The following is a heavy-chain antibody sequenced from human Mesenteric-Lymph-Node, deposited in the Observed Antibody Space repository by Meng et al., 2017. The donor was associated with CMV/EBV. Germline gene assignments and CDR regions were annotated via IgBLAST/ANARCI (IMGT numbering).Heavy chain of an antibody. CDR2: IYPGDSST. V-gene: IGHV5-51*01. D-gene: IGHD4-17*01. CDR3: ARRATVSYDAFDI. CDR1: GYTFSNYW. Sequence: KVSCKGSGYTFSNYWIGWVRQMPGKGLEWMGIIYPGDSSTRYSPSFQGQVTISADKSISTAYLQWSSLKASDTAIYYCARRATVSYDAFDIWGQGTMVTVSS. J-gene: IGHJ3*02.